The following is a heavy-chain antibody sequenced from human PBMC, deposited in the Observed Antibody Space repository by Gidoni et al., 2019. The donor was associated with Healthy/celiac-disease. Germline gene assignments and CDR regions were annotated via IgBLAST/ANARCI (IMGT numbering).Heavy chain of an antibody. V-gene: IGHV1-69*06. CDR2: IIPIFGTA. D-gene: IGHD2-2*02. Sequence: QVQLVQSGAEVKKPGSSVKVSCKASGGTFSSYAISWVRQAPGQGLEWMGGIIPIFGTANYAQKFQGRVTITADKSTSTAYMELSSLRSEDTAVYYCAASRLGYCSSTSCYTEYPFDYWGQGTLVTVSS. CDR3: AASRLGYCSSTSCYTEYPFDY. J-gene: IGHJ4*02. CDR1: GGTFSSYA.